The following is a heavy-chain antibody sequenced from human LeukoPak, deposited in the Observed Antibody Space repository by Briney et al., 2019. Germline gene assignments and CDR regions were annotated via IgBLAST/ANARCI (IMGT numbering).Heavy chain of an antibody. CDR1: GGSISSGSYY. D-gene: IGHD4-17*01. CDR3: ARVADYGVHRFDY. V-gene: IGHV4-61*02. CDR2: IYTTENT. J-gene: IGHJ4*02. Sequence: SQTLSLTCTVSGGSISSGSYYWSWIRQPAGKGLEWIGRIYTTENTDYNPPLRSRVTISVDTSKNQFSLSLSSLTAADTAVYYCARVADYGVHRFDYWGQGILVTVSS.